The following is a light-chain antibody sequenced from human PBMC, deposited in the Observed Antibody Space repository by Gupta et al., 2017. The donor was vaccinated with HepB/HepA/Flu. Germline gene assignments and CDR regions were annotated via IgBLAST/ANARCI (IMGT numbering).Light chain of an antibody. Sequence: QPVLTQPPSASGTPGQRVTISCSGSSSNIGSNTVNWYQPLPGTAPKHPIYSNNQRPSGVPDRFAGSKSGTSASLAISWLQSEDEADYYCAAWEDSLNWVFGGGTKLTVL. V-gene: IGLV1-44*01. CDR3: AAWEDSLNWV. CDR1: SSNIGSNT. CDR2: SNN. J-gene: IGLJ3*02.